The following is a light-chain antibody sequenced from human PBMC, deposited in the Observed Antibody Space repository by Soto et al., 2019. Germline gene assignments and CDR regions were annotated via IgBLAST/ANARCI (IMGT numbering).Light chain of an antibody. Sequence: QPVLTQSPSASASLGASVTLTCTLSSGHSTYAIAWHQQQPEKGPRYLMKLNSDGSHNKGDGIPDRFSGSSSGAERYLTISRLQYEDEADYYCQTWGAGIQVFGGGTKLTVL. CDR1: SGHSTYA. CDR3: QTWGAGIQV. J-gene: IGLJ2*01. V-gene: IGLV4-69*01. CDR2: LNSDGSH.